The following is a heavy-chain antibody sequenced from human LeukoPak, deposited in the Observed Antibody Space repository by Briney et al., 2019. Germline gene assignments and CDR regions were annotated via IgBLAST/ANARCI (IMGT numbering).Heavy chain of an antibody. J-gene: IGHJ4*02. CDR2: ISYDGSNK. CDR3: AKDQPQSGFDY. V-gene: IGHV3-30*18. CDR1: GFTFSSYG. Sequence: GGSLRLSCAASGFTFSSYGMHWVRQAPGKGLEWVAVISYDGSNKYYADSVKGRFTISRDNSKNTLYLQMNSLRAEDTAVYYCAKDQPQSGFDYWGQGTLVTVSS.